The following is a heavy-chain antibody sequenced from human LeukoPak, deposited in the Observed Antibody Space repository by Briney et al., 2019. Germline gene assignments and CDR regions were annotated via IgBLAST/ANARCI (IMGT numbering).Heavy chain of an antibody. CDR1: GFTFRSYA. V-gene: IGHV3-30*04. D-gene: IGHD6-19*01. Sequence: GRSLRLSCAASGFTFRSYAMHWVRQAPGKGLEGEAAISYDGSNKKYADSVKGRFTISRDNSKNTLYLQMNSLRAEDTAVYYCARGVRIAVAGNIDYWGQGTLVTVSS. J-gene: IGHJ4*02. CDR2: ISYDGSNK. CDR3: ARGVRIAVAGNIDY.